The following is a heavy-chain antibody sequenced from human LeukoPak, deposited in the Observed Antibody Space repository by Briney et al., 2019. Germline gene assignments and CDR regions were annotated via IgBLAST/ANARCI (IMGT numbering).Heavy chain of an antibody. D-gene: IGHD1-26*01. CDR2: IGSGSAYS. V-gene: IGHV3-21*06. CDR3: ARDITQWELLSFDY. J-gene: IGHJ4*02. CDR1: GFTFNTYT. Sequence: GGSLRLSCAASGFTFNTYTMNWVRQAPGKGLEWVASIGSGSAYSYYAESVKGRFIISRDNARNSLYLQMNSLRAEDTAVYYCARDITQWELLSFDYWGQGTLVTVSS.